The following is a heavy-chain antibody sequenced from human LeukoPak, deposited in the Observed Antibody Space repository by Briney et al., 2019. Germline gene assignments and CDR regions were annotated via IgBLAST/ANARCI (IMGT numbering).Heavy chain of an antibody. Sequence: GGSLRLSCAASEFSFSSYGMHWVRRAPGKGLQWVASLWYDGTTKYHADSVKGRFTISRDNSKSTLYLQMNSLRAEDTAVYYCARSRNNYDSSGFSALDYWGQGTLVTVSS. V-gene: IGHV3-33*01. CDR2: LWYDGTTK. D-gene: IGHD3-22*01. CDR3: ARSRNNYDSSGFSALDY. CDR1: EFSFSSYG. J-gene: IGHJ4*02.